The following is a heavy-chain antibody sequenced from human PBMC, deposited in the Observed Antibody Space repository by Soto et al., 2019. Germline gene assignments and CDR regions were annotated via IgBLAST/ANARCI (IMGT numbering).Heavy chain of an antibody. CDR1: GFTVSSNY. V-gene: IGHV3-15*01. Sequence: PGGSLRLSCAASGFTVSSNYMNWVRQAPGKGLEWVGRIKSKFDGETIDYAAPVKGRFTISRDDSKNIVYLQMNSLNTEDTAVYYCATGLLRYYAYWGHGTLVTVSS. J-gene: IGHJ4*01. CDR2: IKSKFDGETI. D-gene: IGHD3-9*01. CDR3: ATGLLRYYAY.